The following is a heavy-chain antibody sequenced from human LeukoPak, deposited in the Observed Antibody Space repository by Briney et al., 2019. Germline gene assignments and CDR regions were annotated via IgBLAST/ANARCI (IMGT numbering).Heavy chain of an antibody. Sequence: PPGGSLRLSCAASGFTFTTYGMHWVRQAPGKGLEWVAYIAYDGSKKYYADSVKGRFTISRDNSENTQHLQMNSLRAEDTAVYYCAKDSEDYGLDYWGQGTLVTVSS. J-gene: IGHJ4*02. CDR3: AKDSEDYGLDY. V-gene: IGHV3-30*18. D-gene: IGHD4-17*01. CDR2: IAYDGSKK. CDR1: GFTFTTYG.